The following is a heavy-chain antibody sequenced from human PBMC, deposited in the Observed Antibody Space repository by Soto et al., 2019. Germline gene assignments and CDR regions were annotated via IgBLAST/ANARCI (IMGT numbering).Heavy chain of an antibody. J-gene: IGHJ6*03. CDR2: INSDGSST. CDR3: ARFKGYCSGGSCHYYYYYMDV. V-gene: IGHV3-74*01. CDR1: GFTFSSYW. Sequence: PGGSLGLSCAASGFTFSSYWMHWVRQAPGKGLVWVSRINSDGSSTSYADSVKGRFTISRDNAKNTLYLQMNSLRAEDTAVYYCARFKGYCSGGSCHYYYYYMDVWGKGTTVTVSS. D-gene: IGHD2-15*01.